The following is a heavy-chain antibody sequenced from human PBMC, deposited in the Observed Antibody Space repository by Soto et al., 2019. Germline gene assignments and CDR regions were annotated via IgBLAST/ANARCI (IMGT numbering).Heavy chain of an antibody. D-gene: IGHD3-10*01. V-gene: IGHV3-33*01. J-gene: IGHJ1*01. CDR1: GFTFSSYG. CDR3: AREWYYYGSGKTFQH. Sequence: QVQLVESGGGVVQPGRSLRLSCAASGFTFSSYGMHWVRQAPGKGLEWVAVIWYDGSNKYYADSVKGRFTISRDNSKNTLYLQMISLRAEDTAVYYCAREWYYYGSGKTFQHWGQGTLVTVSS. CDR2: IWYDGSNK.